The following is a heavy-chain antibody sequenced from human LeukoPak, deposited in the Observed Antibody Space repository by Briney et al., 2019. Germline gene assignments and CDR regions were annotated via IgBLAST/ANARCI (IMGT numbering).Heavy chain of an antibody. J-gene: IGHJ4*02. D-gene: IGHD2-2*02. CDR3: ARSTRWSPYDIVVVPAAI. CDR2: MNPNSGNT. Sequence: ASVKVSCKASGYTFTSYDINWVRQATGQGLEWMGWMNPNSGNTGYAQKFQGRVTMTRNTSISTAYMELSSLRSEDTAVYYCARSTRWSPYDIVVVPAAIWGQGTLVTVSS. CDR1: GYTFTSYD. V-gene: IGHV1-8*01.